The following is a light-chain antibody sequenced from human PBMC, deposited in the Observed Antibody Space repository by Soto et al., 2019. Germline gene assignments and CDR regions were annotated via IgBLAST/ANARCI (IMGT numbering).Light chain of an antibody. J-gene: IGKJ1*01. CDR3: QQYNTYPWT. V-gene: IGKV1-5*01. Sequence: DIQMTQSPSTLSASVGDRVTITCRASQSISNWLAWYQQKPGKVPKLLIYDASSLESGAPSRFSGSGSGTEFTLTINSLQPDDFATYYCQQYNTYPWTFGQGTKV. CDR1: QSISNW. CDR2: DAS.